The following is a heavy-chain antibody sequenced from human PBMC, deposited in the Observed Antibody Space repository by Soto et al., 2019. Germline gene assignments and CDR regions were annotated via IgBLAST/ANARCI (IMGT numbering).Heavy chain of an antibody. J-gene: IGHJ4*02. Sequence: PGGSLRLSCAASGFTFSRYAMTWVRQGPGKGLEWVSTISGSGGSTYYADSVKGRFTISRDDSKNTLYLQMNSLRAEDTAVYYCAKDLQLELRIIDYWGQGTLVTVSS. V-gene: IGHV3-23*01. D-gene: IGHD1-1*01. CDR3: AKDLQLELRIIDY. CDR2: ISGSGGST. CDR1: GFTFSRYA.